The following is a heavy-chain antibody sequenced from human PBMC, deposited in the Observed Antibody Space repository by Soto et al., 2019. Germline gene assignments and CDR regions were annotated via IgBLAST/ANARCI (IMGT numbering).Heavy chain of an antibody. V-gene: IGHV4-59*01. CDR2: IYYSGST. Sequence: SETLSLTCTVSGGSISSYYWSWIRQPPGKGLEWIGYIYYSGSTNYNPSLKSRVTISVDTSKNQFSLKLSSVTAADTAVYYCEREVTTIWFDPWGQGTLVTVSS. CDR1: GGSISSYY. J-gene: IGHJ5*02. CDR3: EREVTTIWFDP. D-gene: IGHD4-4*01.